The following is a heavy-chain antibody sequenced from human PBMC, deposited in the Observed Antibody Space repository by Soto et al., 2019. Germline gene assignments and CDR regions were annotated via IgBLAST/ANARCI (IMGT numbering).Heavy chain of an antibody. CDR1: GYTFTAFG. V-gene: IGHV1-8*02. D-gene: IGHD3-10*01. CDR3: ARMASFGSLNWFDP. CDR2: MNPGSGDT. Sequence: ASVKVSCKTSGYTFTAFGITWVRQAPGQGLEWMGWMNPGSGDTGYAQKFQGRVTMTRDISTATAYMELSSLTSEDTAIYYCARMASFGSLNWFDPWGQGTLVTVS. J-gene: IGHJ5*02.